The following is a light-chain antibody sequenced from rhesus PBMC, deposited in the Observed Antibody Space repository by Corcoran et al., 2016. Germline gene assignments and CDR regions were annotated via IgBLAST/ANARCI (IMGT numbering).Light chain of an antibody. J-gene: IGKJ1*01. CDR3: QHGYSTPPT. CDR1: QDINNL. V-gene: IGKV1-25*01. Sequence: IQMPQSPSSLSASVGDRVTITCQASQDINNLLAWYQQKPGKVPKLLISKASNLQSGVPSRFSGSGSGTDFTLTISSRQPEDFATYYCQHGYSTPPTFGQGTKVEI. CDR2: KAS.